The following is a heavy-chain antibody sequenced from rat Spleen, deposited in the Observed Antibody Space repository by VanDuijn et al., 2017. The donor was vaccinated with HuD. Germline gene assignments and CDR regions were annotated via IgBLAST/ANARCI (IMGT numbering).Heavy chain of an antibody. CDR1: GFTFSNYY. V-gene: IGHV5-27*01. CDR2: ISTGGVNT. Sequence: EVQLVESGGGLVQPGRSLKLSCAASGFTFSNYYMAWVRPAPTKGLEWVAYISTGGVNTYYRDSVKGRFTVSRDNAKSTLNLQMDSLRSEDTATYYCSTAGSGLDYYYAGGFDYWGQGVMVTVSS. CDR3: STAGSGLDYYYAGGFDY. D-gene: IGHD1-6*01. J-gene: IGHJ2*01.